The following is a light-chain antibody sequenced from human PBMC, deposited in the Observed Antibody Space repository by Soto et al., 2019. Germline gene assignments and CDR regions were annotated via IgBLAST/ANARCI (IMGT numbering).Light chain of an antibody. CDR3: QQRFSPLWT. Sequence: DIQMTQSPSSLSASVGDRVTITCRASQSISNYLNWYQQKPGKAPKLLIYAASSMQSGVPSSFSGRVSETDVTLTIISLQPDDSATDSCQQRFSPLWTFGQGTNVEV. CDR1: QSISNY. CDR2: AAS. J-gene: IGKJ1*01. V-gene: IGKV1-39*01.